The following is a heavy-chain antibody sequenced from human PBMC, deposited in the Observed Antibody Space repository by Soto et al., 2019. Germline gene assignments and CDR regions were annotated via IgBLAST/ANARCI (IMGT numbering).Heavy chain of an antibody. J-gene: IGHJ4*02. Sequence: EVQLVESGGGLVQPGRSLRISCVGSGFTFDDYAMHWVRQAPGKGLEWVAGINYNSENIAYADSVKGRFTISRDNAKTSLYLHMHSLGPEDTAFYYCARVGGGFVREYYFDYWGQGTLVTVSS. CDR1: GFTFDDYA. D-gene: IGHD3-10*02. CDR2: INYNSENI. CDR3: ARVGGGFVREYYFDY. V-gene: IGHV3-9*01.